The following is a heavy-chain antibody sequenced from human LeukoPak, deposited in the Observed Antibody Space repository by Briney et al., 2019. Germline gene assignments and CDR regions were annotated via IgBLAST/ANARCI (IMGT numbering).Heavy chain of an antibody. CDR1: GGSIRSTTYY. CDR2: IYYSGST. Sequence: SETLSLTCTVSGGSIRSTTYYWGWIRQPPGKGLEWIGSIYYSGSTYYNPSLKSRVTISVDTSKNQFSLKLSSVTAADTAVYYCARLGMYQLLPPTIDYWGQGTLVTVSS. V-gene: IGHV4-39*01. CDR3: ARLGMYQLLPPTIDY. J-gene: IGHJ4*02. D-gene: IGHD2-2*01.